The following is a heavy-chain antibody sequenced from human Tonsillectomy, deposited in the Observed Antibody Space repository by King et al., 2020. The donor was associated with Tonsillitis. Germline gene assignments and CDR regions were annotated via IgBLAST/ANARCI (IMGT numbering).Heavy chain of an antibody. D-gene: IGHD3-22*01. V-gene: IGHV3-23*04. Sequence: VQLVESGGGLVQPGGSLRLSCAASGFTFSSYAMSWGRQAPGEGLEGVSAISGSGGSTYYADSVKGRFTISRDNSKNTLYLQMNSLRAEDTAVYYCAKDLTLIGAFDIWGQGTMVTVSS. CDR1: GFTFSSYA. J-gene: IGHJ3*02. CDR2: ISGSGGST. CDR3: AKDLTLIGAFDI.